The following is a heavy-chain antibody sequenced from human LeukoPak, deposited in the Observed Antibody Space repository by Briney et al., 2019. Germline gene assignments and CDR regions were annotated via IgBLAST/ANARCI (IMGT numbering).Heavy chain of an antibody. V-gene: IGHV3-21*01. Sequence: PGGSLRPSCAASGFTFSSYSMNWVRQAPGKGLEWVSSISSSSSYIYYADSVKGRFTISRDNAKNSLYLQMNSLRAEDTAVYYCARGGGSGSYRGGWFDPWGQGTLVTVSS. J-gene: IGHJ5*02. CDR2: ISSSSSYI. D-gene: IGHD3-10*01. CDR3: ARGGGSGSYRGGWFDP. CDR1: GFTFSSYS.